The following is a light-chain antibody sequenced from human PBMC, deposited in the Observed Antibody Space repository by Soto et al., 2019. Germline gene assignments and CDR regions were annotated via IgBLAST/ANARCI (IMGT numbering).Light chain of an antibody. Sequence: EIVMTQSPLSLPVTPGEPASISCRSSQSLLHSNGYNYLDWYLQKPGQSPQLLIYLGSNRASGVPDRFSGSGSGTDFTLKISRVEAEDVGVYYCMQALQTPLTLGGGTKVDIK. CDR3: MQALQTPLT. CDR2: LGS. CDR1: QSLLHSNGYNY. J-gene: IGKJ4*01. V-gene: IGKV2-28*01.